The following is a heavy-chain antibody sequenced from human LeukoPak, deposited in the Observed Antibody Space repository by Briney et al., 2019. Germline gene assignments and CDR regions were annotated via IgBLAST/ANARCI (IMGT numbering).Heavy chain of an antibody. V-gene: IGHV3-9*03. J-gene: IGHJ3*02. Sequence: PGGSLRLSCAASEFTLGSYAMSWVRQTPGKGLEWVSGISWNSGSIGYADSVKGRFTISRDNAKNSLYLQMNSLRAEDMALYYCAKDIGSSGWSALDIWGQGTMVTVSS. CDR3: AKDIGSSGWSALDI. CDR2: ISWNSGSI. D-gene: IGHD3-22*01. CDR1: EFTLGSYA.